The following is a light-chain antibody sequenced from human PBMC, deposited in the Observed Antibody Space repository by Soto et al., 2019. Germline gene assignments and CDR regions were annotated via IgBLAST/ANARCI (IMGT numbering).Light chain of an antibody. CDR1: QGINNY. CDR3: QQSYTSPVT. V-gene: IGKV1-27*01. CDR2: AAS. Sequence: DIQMTQSPSSLSASVGSRVSITCRASQGINNYLAWYQQKPGKVPKVLIYAASTLQPGVPSRFSGSESGTDFTLTISSLQPEDFGTYYCQQSYTSPVTFGGGTKVDIK. J-gene: IGKJ4*01.